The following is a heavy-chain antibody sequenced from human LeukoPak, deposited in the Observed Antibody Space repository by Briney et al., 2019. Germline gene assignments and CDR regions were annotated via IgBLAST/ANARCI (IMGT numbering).Heavy chain of an antibody. J-gene: IGHJ4*02. CDR1: GGSISSGDYY. Sequence: SETLSLTCTVSGGSISSGDYYWSWIRQPPGKGLEWIGYTYYSGSTYYNPSLKSRVTISVDTSKNQFSLKLSSVTAADTAVYYCARGVAAAPLDYWGQGTLVTVSS. CDR3: ARGVAAAPLDY. D-gene: IGHD6-13*01. V-gene: IGHV4-61*08. CDR2: TYYSGST.